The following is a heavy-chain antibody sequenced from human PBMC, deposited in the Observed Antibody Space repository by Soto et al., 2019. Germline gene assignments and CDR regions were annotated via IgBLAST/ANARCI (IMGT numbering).Heavy chain of an antibody. CDR3: GRGIDFETTDF. Sequence: PSETLSLTCAVYGGSFSGYSWSWIRQPPGKGLEWIGEINHSGSTNYNPSLTSRVTISVDTSKNQFPLKLSSVTAADTAVYYCGRGIDFETTDFWGQGTLVTVSS. CDR1: GGSFSGYS. V-gene: IGHV4-34*01. J-gene: IGHJ4*01. CDR2: INHSGST. D-gene: IGHD3-9*01.